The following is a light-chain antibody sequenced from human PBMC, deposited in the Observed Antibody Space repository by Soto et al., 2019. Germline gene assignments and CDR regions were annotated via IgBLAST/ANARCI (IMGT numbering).Light chain of an antibody. J-gene: IGKJ2*01. CDR1: QSIASY. V-gene: IGKV1-39*01. Sequence: DIQMTQSPSSLSASVGDRVTITCRASQSIASYLNWYQQKPGKAPKLLIYAASSLHSGVPSGFSGSGSGTDFTLTISSLQPEDFATYYCQQNYSTPRTFGQGTKLDIK. CDR3: QQNYSTPRT. CDR2: AAS.